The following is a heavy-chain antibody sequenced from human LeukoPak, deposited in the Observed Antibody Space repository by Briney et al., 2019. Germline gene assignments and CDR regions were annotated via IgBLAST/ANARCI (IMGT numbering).Heavy chain of an antibody. CDR3: ARGGTGSPHGTFAGPDH. CDR1: GYTFTGYY. J-gene: IGHJ4*02. CDR2: INPNSGDT. V-gene: IGHV1-2*02. D-gene: IGHD1-1*01. Sequence: GASVKVSCKASGYTFTGYYIHWVRQAPGQGLEWMGWINPNSGDTNYAQKFQGRVTMTRDTSISTAHMDLSSLRSDDTAVYYCARGGTGSPHGTFAGPDHWGQGTLVTVSS.